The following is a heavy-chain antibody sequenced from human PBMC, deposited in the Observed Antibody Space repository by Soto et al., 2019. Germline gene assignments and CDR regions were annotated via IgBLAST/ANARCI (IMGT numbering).Heavy chain of an antibody. D-gene: IGHD2-15*01. CDR2: VSYSGST. V-gene: IGHV4-59*08. J-gene: IGHJ6*02. Sequence: QVQLQESGPGLVKPSETLSLTCTVSGGSISSNYWSWIRQSPGKGLEWIGHVSYSGSTNYNPSLMSRVTISVDTAKNQFSLKLSSVTAADTAVYYCARHEGFCSGGNCYYYGMDVWGQGTTVTVSS. CDR3: ARHEGFCSGGNCYYYGMDV. CDR1: GGSISSNY.